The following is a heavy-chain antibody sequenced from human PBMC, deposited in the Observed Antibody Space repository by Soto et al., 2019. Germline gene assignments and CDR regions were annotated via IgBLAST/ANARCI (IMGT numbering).Heavy chain of an antibody. V-gene: IGHV3-23*01. J-gene: IGHJ4*02. D-gene: IGHD3-9*01. CDR2: ISSSGDST. CDR1: GFTFSDYA. CDR3: ARDPSTGYADY. Sequence: GGSLRLSCTASGFTFSDYAMNWVRQAPGKGPEWVSTISSSGDSTYYADSVKGRFTISRDNSKNTLSLQMNSLRAEDTAVYYCARDPSTGYADYWGQGTLVTVSS.